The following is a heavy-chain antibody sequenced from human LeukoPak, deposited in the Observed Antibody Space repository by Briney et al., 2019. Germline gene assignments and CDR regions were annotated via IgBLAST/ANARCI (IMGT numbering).Heavy chain of an antibody. D-gene: IGHD2-2*01. CDR3: ARVSVCSSTSCYSVFDY. CDR1: GFTFDDYA. J-gene: IGHJ4*02. CDR2: ISWNSGSI. V-gene: IGHV3-9*01. Sequence: PGRSLRLSCAASGFTFDDYAMHWVRQAPGKGLEWVSGISWNSGSIGYADSVKGRFTISRDNAKNTLHLQMNRLRDEDTAVYYCARVSVCSSTSCYSVFDYLGQGTLVTVSS.